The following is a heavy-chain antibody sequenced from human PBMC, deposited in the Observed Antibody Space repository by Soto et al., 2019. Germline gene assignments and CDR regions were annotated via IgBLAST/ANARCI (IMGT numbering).Heavy chain of an antibody. D-gene: IGHD4-17*01. J-gene: IGHJ6*02. V-gene: IGHV2-26*01. CDR1: GFSLTNGRMG. CDR2: FFSDAER. Sequence: SGPTLVNPTETLTLTCSVSGFSLTNGRMGVSWIRQPPGKALEWLAHFFSDAERSYSTSMQSRLNMYKDSSGSQVVLTITNLAPADTATYFCARMDGDYNYYGLDVWGHGIAVTVSS. CDR3: ARMDGDYNYYGLDV.